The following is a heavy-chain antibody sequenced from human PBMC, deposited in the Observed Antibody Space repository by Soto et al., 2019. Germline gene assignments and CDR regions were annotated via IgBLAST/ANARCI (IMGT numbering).Heavy chain of an antibody. D-gene: IGHD5-18*01. CDR2: IYPGDSDT. CDR3: ARRGYSYGKDYYYYYGMDV. CDR1: GYSFTSYW. J-gene: IGHJ6*02. V-gene: IGHV5-51*01. Sequence: PGESLKISCKGSGYSFTSYWIGWVRQMPGKGLEWMGIIYPGDSDTRYSPSFQGQVTISADKSISTAYLQWSSLKASDTAMYYCARRGYSYGKDYYYYYGMDVWGQGTTVTVSS.